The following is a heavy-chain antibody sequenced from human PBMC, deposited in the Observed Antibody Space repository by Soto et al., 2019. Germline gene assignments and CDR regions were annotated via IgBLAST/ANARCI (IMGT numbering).Heavy chain of an antibody. Sequence: PSETLSLTCAVYGGSFSGYYWSWIRQPPGKGLEWIGEINHSGSTNYNPSLKSRVTISVDTSKNQFSLKLSSVTAADTAVYYCARDTYYDSSGYPEAFDIWGQGTMVTVSS. J-gene: IGHJ3*02. CDR1: GGSFSGYY. CDR2: INHSGST. D-gene: IGHD3-22*01. CDR3: ARDTYYDSSGYPEAFDI. V-gene: IGHV4-34*01.